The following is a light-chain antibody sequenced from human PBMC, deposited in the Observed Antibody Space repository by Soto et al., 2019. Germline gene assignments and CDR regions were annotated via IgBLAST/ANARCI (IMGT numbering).Light chain of an antibody. CDR1: QSVSNY. V-gene: IGKV3-20*01. CDR2: GAS. CDR3: QQYGGSPQT. J-gene: IGKJ1*01. Sequence: EIVLTQSPGTLSLSPGERATLSCRARQSVSNYLAWYQQKPGQAPRILIYGASSRATGIPDRFSGSGSGTDFTLTISILEPEDFAVYYCQQYGGSPQTFGQGTKVEIK.